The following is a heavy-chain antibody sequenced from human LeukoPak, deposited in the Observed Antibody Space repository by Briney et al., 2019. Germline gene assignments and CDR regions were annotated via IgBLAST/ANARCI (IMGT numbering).Heavy chain of an antibody. Sequence: GRSLRLSCAASGFTFSSYAMHWVRQAPGKGLEWVAVISYDGSNKYYADSVKGRFTISRDNPKNTLYLQMNSLRAEETAVYYCARDMDIVATIYFDYWGQGTLVTVSS. CDR3: ARDMDIVATIYFDY. CDR2: ISYDGSNK. CDR1: GFTFSSYA. D-gene: IGHD5-12*01. V-gene: IGHV3-30-3*01. J-gene: IGHJ4*02.